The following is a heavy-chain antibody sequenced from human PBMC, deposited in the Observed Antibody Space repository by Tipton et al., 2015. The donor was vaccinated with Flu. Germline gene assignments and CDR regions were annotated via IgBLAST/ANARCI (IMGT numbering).Heavy chain of an antibody. V-gene: IGHV4-61*02. J-gene: IGHJ4*02. CDR2: IYTSGSV. D-gene: IGHD3-3*01. CDR1: GVSIRSAGYY. CDR3: SREGDDFWSAYEDS. Sequence: GLVKPSQTLSLSCTVSGVSIRSAGYYWSWIRQHPGKGLEWIGRIYTSGSVNYNPSLDSRLTISMDPSRNQFSLRLSSVTAADTAVYFCSREGDDFWSAYEDSWGQGILVTVSS.